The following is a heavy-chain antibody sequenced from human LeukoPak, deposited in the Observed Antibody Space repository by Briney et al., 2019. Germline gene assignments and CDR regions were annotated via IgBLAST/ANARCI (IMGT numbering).Heavy chain of an antibody. Sequence: PGGSLPLSCVTSGFPFRTHEMNGVRQAPGKGLEWIAYISDSYVTHYAESVKGRFTVSRDNAKSSVYLQMNSLRAEDTAMYFCAREGELGRFNALDVWGQGTMITVSS. CDR1: GFPFRTHE. CDR3: AREGELGRFNALDV. V-gene: IGHV3-48*03. CDR2: ISDSYVT. D-gene: IGHD1-26*01. J-gene: IGHJ3*01.